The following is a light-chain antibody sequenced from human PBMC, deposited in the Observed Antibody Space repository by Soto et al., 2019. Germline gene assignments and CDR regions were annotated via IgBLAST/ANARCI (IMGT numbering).Light chain of an antibody. Sequence: EIVMTQSPATVSVSPGETATLSCRASQSVSYNLAWYQQKPGQGLRLLIYGAFTRATGIPARFSGSGSGTEFTLTISSLQSEDFAVYYWQQYKNWPPLTFGGGTKVEIK. CDR2: GAF. J-gene: IGKJ4*01. CDR1: QSVSYN. V-gene: IGKV3-15*01. CDR3: QQYKNWPPLT.